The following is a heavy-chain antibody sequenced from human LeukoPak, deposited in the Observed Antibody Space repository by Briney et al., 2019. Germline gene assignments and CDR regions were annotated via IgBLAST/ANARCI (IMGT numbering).Heavy chain of an antibody. J-gene: IGHJ4*02. Sequence: SETLSLTCTVSGGSIISYYWSWIRQPPGKGLEWIGYIYYSGSTNYNPSLKSRVTISVDTSKNQFSLKLSSVTAADTAVYYCAKGMFSGYGDLDLDYWGQGTLVTVSS. V-gene: IGHV4-59*01. CDR1: GGSIISYY. CDR2: IYYSGST. D-gene: IGHD4-17*01. CDR3: AKGMFSGYGDLDLDY.